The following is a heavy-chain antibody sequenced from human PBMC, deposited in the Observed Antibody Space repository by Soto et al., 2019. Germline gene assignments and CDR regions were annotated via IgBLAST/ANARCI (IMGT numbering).Heavy chain of an antibody. V-gene: IGHV4-59*01. CDR3: ARGDYYDSSGFDY. D-gene: IGHD3-22*01. Sequence: SETLSLTCTVSGGSIGSYYWTWIRQPPGEGLEWIGHTYYTGSTNYNPSLKSRVTISVDTPKNQFSLKLSSVTAADTAVYYCARGDYYDSSGFDYWGQGTLVTVSS. J-gene: IGHJ4*02. CDR1: GGSIGSYY. CDR2: TYYTGST.